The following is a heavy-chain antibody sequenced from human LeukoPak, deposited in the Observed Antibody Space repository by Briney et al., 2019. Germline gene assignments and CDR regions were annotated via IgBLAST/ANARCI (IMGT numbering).Heavy chain of an antibody. J-gene: IGHJ4*02. D-gene: IGHD6-13*01. Sequence: PGRSLRLSCAASGFTFDDYAMHWVRQAPGKGLEWVSGISWNSGSIGYADSVKGRFTISRDNAKNSLYLQMNSLRAEDTALYYCAKVWLAGGIAAHLFDYWGQGTLVTVSS. CDR2: ISWNSGSI. CDR3: AKVWLAGGIAAHLFDY. CDR1: GFTFDDYA. V-gene: IGHV3-9*01.